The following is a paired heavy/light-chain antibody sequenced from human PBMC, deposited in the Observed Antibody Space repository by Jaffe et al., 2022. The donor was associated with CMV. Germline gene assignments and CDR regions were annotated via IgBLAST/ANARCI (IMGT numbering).Heavy chain of an antibody. D-gene: IGHD3-22*01. CDR3: TLLGYYYHSSGYFEPGYFDY. J-gene: IGHJ4*02. CDR1: GFTFGDYA. CDR2: IRSKAYGGTT. Sequence: EVQLVESGGGLVQPGRSLRLSCTAPGFTFGDYAMSWVRQAPGKGLEWVGFIRSKAYGGTTEYAASVKGRFTISRDDSKNIAYLQMNSLKTEDTAVYYCTLLGYYYHSSGYFEPGYFDYWGQGTLVTVSS. V-gene: IGHV3-49*04.
Light chain of an antibody. CDR1: QSVSSSY. Sequence: EIVLTQSPGTLSLSPGERATLSCRASQSVSSSYLAWYQQKPGQAPRLLIYGASSRATGIPDRFSGSGSGTDFTLTISRLEPEDFALYYCQQYGSSRQTFGQGTKVELK. CDR3: QQYGSSRQT. V-gene: IGKV3-20*01. J-gene: IGKJ1*01. CDR2: GAS.